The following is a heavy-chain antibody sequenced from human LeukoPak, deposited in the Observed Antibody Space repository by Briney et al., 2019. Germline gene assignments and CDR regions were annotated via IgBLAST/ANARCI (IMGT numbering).Heavy chain of an antibody. D-gene: IGHD6-6*01. CDR1: GGSISSYY. J-gene: IGHJ5*02. CDR3: ARAASSSWFDL. Sequence: PSETLSLTCTVSGGSISSYYWSWIRQAAGKGLEWIGRIYTSGSTNYNPSLQSRVTISVDKSNNQFSLKLSSVTAADTAVYYCARAASSSWFDLWGQGTLVTVSS. V-gene: IGHV4-4*07. CDR2: IYTSGST.